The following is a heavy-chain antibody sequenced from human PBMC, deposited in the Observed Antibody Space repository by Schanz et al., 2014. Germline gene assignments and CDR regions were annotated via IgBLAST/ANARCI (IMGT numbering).Heavy chain of an antibody. D-gene: IGHD6-19*01. Sequence: EVQLVESGGGLGQPGGSLRLSCAASGFTFSGFGMNWVRQAPGKGLEWVAVIYSGGSTFYTDSVKGRFTISRDNSKNTLYLQMNSLIAEDTAVYYCAKCIGWYGRCAFDIWGQGTMVTVSS. CDR1: GFTFSGFG. CDR3: AKCIGWYGRCAFDI. V-gene: IGHV3-66*01. CDR2: IYSGGST. J-gene: IGHJ3*02.